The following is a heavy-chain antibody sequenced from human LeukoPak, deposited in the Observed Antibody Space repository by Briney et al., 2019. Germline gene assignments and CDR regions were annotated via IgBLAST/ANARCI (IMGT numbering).Heavy chain of an antibody. CDR3: ARGDPSMPFDY. J-gene: IGHJ4*02. CDR1: GGSISSYY. CDR2: IYYSGAT. D-gene: IGHD2/OR15-2a*01. V-gene: IGHV4-59*01. Sequence: SETLSLTCTVSGGSISSYYWGWIRQPPGKGLEWIGYIYYSGATNYNPSLKSRVTILLDTSKNQFSLKLSSVTAADTAVYYCARGDPSMPFDYWGQGTLVTVSS.